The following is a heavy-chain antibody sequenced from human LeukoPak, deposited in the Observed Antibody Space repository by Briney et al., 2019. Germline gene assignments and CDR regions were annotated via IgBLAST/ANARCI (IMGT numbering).Heavy chain of an antibody. V-gene: IGHV3-21*01. Sequence: PGGSLRLSCAASGFTFSSYSMNWARQAPGKGLEWVSSISSSSSYIYYADSVKGRFTISRDNAKNSLYLQMNSLRAADTAVYYCATSRTLDYWGQGTLVTVSS. D-gene: IGHD2-2*01. CDR2: ISSSSSYI. CDR3: ATSRTLDY. J-gene: IGHJ4*02. CDR1: GFTFSSYS.